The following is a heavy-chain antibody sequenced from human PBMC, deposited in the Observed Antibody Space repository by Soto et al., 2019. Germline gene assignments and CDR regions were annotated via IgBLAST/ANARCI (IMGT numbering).Heavy chain of an antibody. CDR3: XRXXXXXXXXXSPFXY. CDR2: ISGHNGNT. J-gene: IGHJ4*02. CDR1: GYTFTNYG. Sequence: QVPLVQSGAEMKRPGAXXKVSCXASGYTFTNYGXSXVRXXXXXXXXXXGWISGHNGNTNYAQKLQGRVTMTTDTSTSTAYMELRSLRSDXTAXXXXXRXXXXXXXXXSPFXYWGQGTLVTVSS. V-gene: IGHV1-18*01.